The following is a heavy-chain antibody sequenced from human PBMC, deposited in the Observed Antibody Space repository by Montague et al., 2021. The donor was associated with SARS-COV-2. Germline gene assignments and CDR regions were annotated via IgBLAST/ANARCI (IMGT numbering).Heavy chain of an antibody. CDR1: GGSVSSGSYY. CDR3: ARDPWRITIFGVVTRYGMDV. Sequence: SETLSLTCIVSGGSVSSGSYYWSWIRQPPGKGLEWIGYIYYSGSTSYNPSLKSRVTISVDTSKNQFSLKLSSVTAADTAVYYCARDPWRITIFGVVTRYGMDVWGQGTTVTVSS. J-gene: IGHJ6*02. D-gene: IGHD3-3*01. V-gene: IGHV4-61*01. CDR2: IYYSGST.